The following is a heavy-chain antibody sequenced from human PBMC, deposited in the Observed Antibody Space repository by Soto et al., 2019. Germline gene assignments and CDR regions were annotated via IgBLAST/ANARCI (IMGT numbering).Heavy chain of an antibody. Sequence: QVRLKESGPGLVKPSGTLSLTCAVSGGSVSSSSCWSWDRQAPRKGLEWIGEIYHSGTFNYNPSLASRVSVSVDESRNQVSLTLNSVTAADTAIYYCVRSVPAATWAYNGMDVWGQGTTVTVSS. D-gene: IGHD2-2*01. CDR2: IYHSGTF. CDR1: GGSVSSSSC. J-gene: IGHJ6*02. V-gene: IGHV4-4*02. CDR3: VRSVPAATWAYNGMDV.